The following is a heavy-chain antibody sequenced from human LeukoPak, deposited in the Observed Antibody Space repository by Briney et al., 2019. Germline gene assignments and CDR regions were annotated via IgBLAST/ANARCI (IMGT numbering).Heavy chain of an antibody. Sequence: QPGGSLRLSCAASGFSFSNHWMIWVRPAPGKGLEWVATINPDGTEKRYVDSVKGRFTISRDNGKNSLYLQMSSLRAEDTAVYYCVRDDRGIAVGSRDHGAQGSLVTVSS. V-gene: IGHV3-7*03. J-gene: IGHJ4*02. D-gene: IGHD6-19*01. CDR3: VRDDRGIAVGSRDH. CDR2: INPDGTEK. CDR1: GFSFSNHW.